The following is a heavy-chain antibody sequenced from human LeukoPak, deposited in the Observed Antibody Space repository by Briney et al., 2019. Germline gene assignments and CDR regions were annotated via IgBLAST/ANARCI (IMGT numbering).Heavy chain of an antibody. CDR2: IYKSGNT. Sequence: SETLSLTCTVSGVSISSGSYYWSWIRQPAGKGLEWVGRIYKSGNTNYNPSLKSRVTISEDTSKNQFSLKLTSVTAADTAVYFCANSLYRGAADAFDIWGQGTMVTVSS. J-gene: IGHJ3*02. CDR3: ANSLYRGAADAFDI. CDR1: GVSISSGSYY. D-gene: IGHD3-10*01. V-gene: IGHV4-61*02.